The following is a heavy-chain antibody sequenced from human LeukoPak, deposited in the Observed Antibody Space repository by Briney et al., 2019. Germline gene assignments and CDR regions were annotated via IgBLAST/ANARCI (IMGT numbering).Heavy chain of an antibody. CDR1: AGSISSGGYS. CDR2: IYHSGST. J-gene: IGHJ5*02. Sequence: SETLSLTCAVSAGSISSGGYSWSWIRQPPGKGLEWIGYIYHSGSTSYNPSLKSRVTISVDRSKNQFSLKLSSVTAADTAVYYCASSLGLPRMSGFDPWGQGTLVTVSS. CDR3: ASSLGLPRMSGFDP. D-gene: IGHD2-15*01. V-gene: IGHV4-30-2*01.